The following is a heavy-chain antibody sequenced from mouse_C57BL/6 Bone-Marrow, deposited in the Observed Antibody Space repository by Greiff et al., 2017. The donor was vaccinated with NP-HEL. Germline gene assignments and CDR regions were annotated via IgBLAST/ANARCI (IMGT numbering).Heavy chain of an antibody. CDR2: IDPETGGT. J-gene: IGHJ3*01. CDR3: KNWAWFAY. Sequence: QVQLQQSGAELVRPGASVTLSCKASGYTFTDYEMHWVKQTPVHGLEWIGAIDPETGGTAYNQKFKGKAILTADKSSSTAYMELHSLTSEDSAVYYCKNWAWFAYWGQGTLVTVSA. CDR1: GYTFTDYE. V-gene: IGHV1-15*01. D-gene: IGHD4-1*01.